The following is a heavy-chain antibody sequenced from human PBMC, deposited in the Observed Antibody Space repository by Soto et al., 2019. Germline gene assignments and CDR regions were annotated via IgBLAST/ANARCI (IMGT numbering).Heavy chain of an antibody. CDR2: IYPDDSDT. CDR1: GSTFSSHW. D-gene: IGHD2-15*01. CDR3: ARHRSSGGSELMGFAY. Sequence: ESLKISRKGSGSTFSSHWIGWVRQMPGKGLEWMGIIYPDDSDTGYTPSFQGQVTISADKSISTAYLQWNSLKASDNALYYCARHRSSGGSELMGFAYWGQRTLVTVT. J-gene: IGHJ4*02. V-gene: IGHV5-51*01.